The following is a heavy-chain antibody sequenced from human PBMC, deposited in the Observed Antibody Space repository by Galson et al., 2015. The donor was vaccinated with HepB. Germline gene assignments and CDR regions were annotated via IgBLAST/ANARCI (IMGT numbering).Heavy chain of an antibody. Sequence: SLRLSCAASGFTFSNYAMSWVRQAPGKGLEWVSVISGSGGSTYYADSVKGRFTISRDNSKNTLYLQMNSLRAEDTAIYYCAKDQLAAIGFGWYWGYWGQGTLVTVSS. CDR1: GFTFSNYA. CDR3: AKDQLAAIGFGWYWGY. V-gene: IGHV3-23*01. D-gene: IGHD6-19*01. CDR2: ISGSGGST. J-gene: IGHJ4*02.